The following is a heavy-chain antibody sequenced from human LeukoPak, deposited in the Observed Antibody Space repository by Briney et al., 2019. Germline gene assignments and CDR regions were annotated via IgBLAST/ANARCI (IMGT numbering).Heavy chain of an antibody. J-gene: IGHJ4*02. Sequence: KPSGTLSLTCAVSGGSIGNSHWWSWVRQPPEKGLEWIGQVYPGGSAVYNPSFKSRVTLSLDKSRNHFSLSLTSVIAADTAVYFCARHEGYSFKYWGQGALVTVSS. CDR1: GGSIGNSHW. CDR3: ARHEGYSFKY. V-gene: IGHV4-4*02. CDR2: VYPGGSA.